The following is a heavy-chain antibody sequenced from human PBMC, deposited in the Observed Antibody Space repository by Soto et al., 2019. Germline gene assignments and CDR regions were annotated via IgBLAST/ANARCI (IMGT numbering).Heavy chain of an antibody. D-gene: IGHD4-4*01. J-gene: IGHJ5*02. Sequence: GGSLRLSCAASGFTFSSYGMHWVRQAPGKGLEWVAVISCDGSNKYYADSVKGRFTISRGNSKNSLYLQMSSLRAEDTAVYYCARDRWGTVPTSWFDPWGQGTLVTVSS. CDR1: GFTFSSYG. V-gene: IGHV3-30*03. CDR3: ARDRWGTVPTSWFDP. CDR2: ISCDGSNK.